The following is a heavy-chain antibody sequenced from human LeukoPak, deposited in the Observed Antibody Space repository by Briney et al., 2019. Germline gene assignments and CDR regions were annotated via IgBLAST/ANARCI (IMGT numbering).Heavy chain of an antibody. V-gene: IGHV4-61*02. CDR2: IYTSGST. CDR1: GGSISSGSYY. Sequence: PSETLSLTCTVSGGSISSGSYYWSWIRQPAGKGLEWIGRIYTSGSTNYNPSLKSRVTISVDTSKNQFSLKLSSVTAVDTAVYYCARGFPGGYSYGSNWFDPWGQGTLVTVSS. CDR3: ARGFPGGYSYGSNWFDP. D-gene: IGHD5-18*01. J-gene: IGHJ5*02.